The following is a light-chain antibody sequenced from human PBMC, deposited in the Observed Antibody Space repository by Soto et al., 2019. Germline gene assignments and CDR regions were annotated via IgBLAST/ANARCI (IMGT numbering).Light chain of an antibody. CDR2: NTF. V-gene: IGKV3-11*01. CDR3: QHRGSWPLT. J-gene: IGKJ3*01. CDR1: QGISGS. Sequence: EVVLTQSPATLSLSPGEKATLSCRASQGISGSLAWYQQQRGQAPRLLIYNTFTRATGIPARFSGCGSGADFILTISSLEPEDSAVYFCQHRGSWPLTFGPGTKVDVK.